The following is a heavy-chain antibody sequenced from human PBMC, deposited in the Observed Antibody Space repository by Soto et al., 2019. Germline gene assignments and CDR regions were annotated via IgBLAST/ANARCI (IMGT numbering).Heavy chain of an antibody. J-gene: IGHJ6*02. V-gene: IGHV1-69*13. Sequence: SVKVSCKASGGTFSSYAISWVRQAPGQGLEWMGGIIPIFGTANYAQKFQGRVTITADESTSTAYMELSSLRSEDTAVYYCARDSARVVVPAAMRDYGMDVWGQGTTVTVSS. D-gene: IGHD2-2*01. CDR1: GGTFSSYA. CDR2: IIPIFGTA. CDR3: ARDSARVVVPAAMRDYGMDV.